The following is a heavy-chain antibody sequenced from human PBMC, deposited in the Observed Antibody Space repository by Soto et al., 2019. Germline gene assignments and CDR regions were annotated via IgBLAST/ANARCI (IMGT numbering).Heavy chain of an antibody. CDR3: ARTHLLRYFDK. CDR1: GGSISSYY. CDR2: IYYSGST. D-gene: IGHD3-9*01. V-gene: IGHV4-59*08. J-gene: IGHJ4*02. Sequence: SETLYLTCAVSGGSISSYYWSWIRQPPGKGLEWIGYIYYSGSTNYNPSLKSRVTISVDTSKNQFSLKLSSVTAADTAVYYCARTHLLRYFDKWGQGTLVTVSS.